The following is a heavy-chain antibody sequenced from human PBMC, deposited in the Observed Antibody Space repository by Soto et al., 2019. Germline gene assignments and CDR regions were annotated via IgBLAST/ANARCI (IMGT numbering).Heavy chain of an antibody. V-gene: IGHV4-31*03. CDR2: VSHSGST. D-gene: IGHD5-18*01. CDR3: AREYTYGSNFFDC. CDR1: GGSISSAAYY. Sequence: QVRLQESGPGLVKPSQTLSLTCTVSGGSISSAAYYWSWIRQHPGKGLERSGYVSHSGSTYYNPSLKSRVIISVVTSKNQFSLSLPSVTAADTAVYYCAREYTYGSNFFDCWGQGALVTVSS. J-gene: IGHJ4*02.